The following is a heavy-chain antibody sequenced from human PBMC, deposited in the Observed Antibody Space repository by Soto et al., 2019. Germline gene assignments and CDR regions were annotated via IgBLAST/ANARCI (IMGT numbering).Heavy chain of an antibody. CDR1: GGTFSSYT. V-gene: IGHV1-69*02. Sequence: QVQLVQSGAEVKKPGSSVKVSCKASGGTFSSYTISWVRQAPGQGLEWMGRIVPILGIANYAQKFQGRVTXXAGKSTSTAYMELSSLRSEDTAVYYCARLWYYPDYWGQGTLVTVSS. CDR2: IVPILGIA. J-gene: IGHJ4*02. CDR3: ARLWYYPDY. D-gene: IGHD3-10*01.